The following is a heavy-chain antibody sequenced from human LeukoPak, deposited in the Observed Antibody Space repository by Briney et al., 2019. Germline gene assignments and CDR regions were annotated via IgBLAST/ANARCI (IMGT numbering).Heavy chain of an antibody. CDR1: GYTFTDYY. CDR3: ATGLWFGEFYYDY. D-gene: IGHD3-10*01. CDR2: VDPEDGKT. J-gene: IGHJ4*02. Sequence: ATVKISCKASGYTFTDYYMHWVQQAPGKGLEWMGRVDPEDGKTIYAEKFQGRVTITADTSTDTAYMELSSLRSEDTAVYYCATGLWFGEFYYDYWGQGTLVTVSS. V-gene: IGHV1-69-2*01.